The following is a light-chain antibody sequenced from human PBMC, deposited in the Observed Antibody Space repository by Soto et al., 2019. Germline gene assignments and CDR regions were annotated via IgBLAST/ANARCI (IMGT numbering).Light chain of an antibody. J-gene: IGKJ1*01. CDR3: QQYHSFSKT. CDR2: KAS. Sequence: DIQMSQSPATLSASVGDRVTITCRASQSISSWLAWYQQKPGKAPKLLIYKASSLESGVPSRFSGSGSGTEFTLTISSLQPDDFATYYCQQYHSFSKTFGRGTKVDIK. CDR1: QSISSW. V-gene: IGKV1-5*03.